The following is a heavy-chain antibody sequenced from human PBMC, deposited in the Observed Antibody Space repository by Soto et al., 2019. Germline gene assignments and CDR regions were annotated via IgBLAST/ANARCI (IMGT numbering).Heavy chain of an antibody. Sequence: PSETLSLTCTVSGDSISSADYYWSWIRQTPGKGLEWIGHIFYSGTTYYNPSLKSRLTISVDTSKNQFSLKLSSVTAADTAVYYCARESEGIAVNWGQGTLVTVPQ. V-gene: IGHV4-30-4*02. CDR2: IFYSGTT. J-gene: IGHJ4*02. CDR1: GDSISSADYY. D-gene: IGHD6-19*01. CDR3: ARESEGIAVN.